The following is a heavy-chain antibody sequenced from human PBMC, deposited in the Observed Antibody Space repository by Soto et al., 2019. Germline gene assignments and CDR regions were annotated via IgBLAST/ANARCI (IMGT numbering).Heavy chain of an antibody. D-gene: IGHD3-10*01. CDR2: MNPNSGDT. J-gene: IGHJ4*02. V-gene: IGHV1-8*01. Sequence: QVQLVQSGAEVKKPGASVKVSCKASGYTFTSYEINWVRQATGQGLEWMGWMNPNSGDTGYAQKFQGRVTMTRNTSISTAYMGLSSLRSEDTAVYYCARRELLWFGELLRWGQGTLVTVSS. CDR1: GYTFTSYE. CDR3: ARRELLWFGELLR.